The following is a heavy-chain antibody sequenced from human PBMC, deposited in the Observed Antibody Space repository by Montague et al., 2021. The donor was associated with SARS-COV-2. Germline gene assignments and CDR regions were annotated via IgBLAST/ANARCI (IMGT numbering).Heavy chain of an antibody. CDR1: GFTLSSYD. CDR3: ARGGSGYDTWWFDP. CDR2: IGTAGDT. J-gene: IGHJ5*02. Sequence: SLRLSCAASGFTLSSYDMYWVRQATGKGLEWVSAIGTAGDTYYPGSVKGRFTISRENAKNSLYLQMNSLRAGDTAVYYCARGGSGYDTWWFDPWGQGTLVTVSS. V-gene: IGHV3-13*01. D-gene: IGHD5-12*01.